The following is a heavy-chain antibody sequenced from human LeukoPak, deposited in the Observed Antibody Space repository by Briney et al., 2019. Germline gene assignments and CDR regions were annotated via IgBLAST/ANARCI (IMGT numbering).Heavy chain of an antibody. J-gene: IGHJ5*02. CDR2: IYSGGST. D-gene: IGHD6-13*01. Sequence: GGSLRLSCAASGFTVSSNYMSWVRQAPGTGLERGSVIYSGGSTYYADYVKGRFTISRHNSKNTLYLQMNSLRAEDTAVYYCAGYSSSRGWFDPWGQGTLVTVSS. V-gene: IGHV3-53*01. CDR3: AGYSSSRGWFDP. CDR1: GFTVSSNY.